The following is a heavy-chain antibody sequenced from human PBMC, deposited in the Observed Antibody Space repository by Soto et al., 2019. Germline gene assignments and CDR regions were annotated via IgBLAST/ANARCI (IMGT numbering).Heavy chain of an antibody. Sequence: SETLSLTCAVSGGSFNGYYWSWIRQPPGKGLEWIGEINYSGSVSYNPSLKSRFIISVDRSKNQFSLRLSSVTASDTALYYCAKDANGYKYGSYFDDWGQGTLVTVSS. D-gene: IGHD5-18*01. V-gene: IGHV4-34*01. CDR3: AKDANGYKYGSYFDD. J-gene: IGHJ4*02. CDR2: INYSGSV. CDR1: GGSFNGYY.